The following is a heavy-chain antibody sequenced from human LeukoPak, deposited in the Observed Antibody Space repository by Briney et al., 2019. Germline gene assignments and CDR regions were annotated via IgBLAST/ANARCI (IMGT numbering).Heavy chain of an antibody. CDR3: AKEYYDFWSGYLHQAAFDY. J-gene: IGHJ4*02. Sequence: PGRSLRLSCAASGFTFDDYAMHWVRQAPGKGLEWVSGISWNSGSIGYADSVKGRFTISRDNAKNSLYLQMNSLRAEDTALYYCAKEYYDFWSGYLHQAAFDYWGQGSLVTVSS. CDR2: ISWNSGSI. CDR1: GFTFDDYA. V-gene: IGHV3-9*01. D-gene: IGHD3-3*01.